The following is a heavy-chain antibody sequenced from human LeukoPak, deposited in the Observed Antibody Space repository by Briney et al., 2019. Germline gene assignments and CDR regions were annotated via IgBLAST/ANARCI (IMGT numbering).Heavy chain of an antibody. D-gene: IGHD3-3*02. CDR3: IAHFPYFYGFDV. CDR2: IKSEGEGATT. Sequence: GGSLRLSCVSSGFTIGTAWMSWVRQAPGKGLEWLGHIKSEGEGATTDYAAPAEGRFAISRDDSKNMIYLQMSSLKIDDTAIYYCIAHFPYFYGFDVWGKGTTVTVSS. J-gene: IGHJ6*04. V-gene: IGHV3-15*01. CDR1: GFTIGTAW.